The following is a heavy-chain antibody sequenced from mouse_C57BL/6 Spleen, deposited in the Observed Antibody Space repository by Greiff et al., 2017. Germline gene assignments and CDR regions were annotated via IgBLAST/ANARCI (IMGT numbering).Heavy chain of an antibody. Sequence: VHVKQSGAELVKPGASVKLSCTASGFNIKDYYMHWVKQRTEQGLEWIGRIDPEDGETKYAPKFQGKATITADTSSNTAYLQLSSLTSEDTAVYYCASWRVTTDYFDYWGQGTTLTVSS. CDR1: GFNIKDYY. CDR3: ASWRVTTDYFDY. CDR2: IDPEDGET. V-gene: IGHV14-2*01. J-gene: IGHJ2*01. D-gene: IGHD2-2*01.